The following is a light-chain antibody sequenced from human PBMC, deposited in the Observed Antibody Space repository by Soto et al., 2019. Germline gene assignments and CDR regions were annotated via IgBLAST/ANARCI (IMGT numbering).Light chain of an antibody. Sequence: QSVLTQPPSASGTPGQMVTVSCSGSNSNIGRNTVNWYQHLPGTAPKLLIYTNDQRPSGVPDRFSGSKSGTSASLAISGLQSEDEADYYCAAWDDSLNAFYVFGNGTKVTVL. CDR2: TND. J-gene: IGLJ1*01. CDR1: NSNIGRNT. CDR3: AAWDDSLNAFYV. V-gene: IGLV1-44*01.